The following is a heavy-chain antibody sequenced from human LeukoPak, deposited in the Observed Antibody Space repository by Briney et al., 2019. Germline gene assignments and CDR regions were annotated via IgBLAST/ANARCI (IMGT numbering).Heavy chain of an antibody. D-gene: IGHD3-3*01. CDR2: ISAGATNT. Sequence: PGGSLRLSCAASGFSFSSHAMSWVRQAPDKGLEWVSSISAGATNTHYADSVKGRFTISRDNSKSTLSLQMNRLRAEDTAVYFCARDLDDNWSGHEIGDDWGQGTLVTVSS. J-gene: IGHJ4*02. V-gene: IGHV3-23*01. CDR3: ARDLDDNWSGHEIGDD. CDR1: GFSFSSHA.